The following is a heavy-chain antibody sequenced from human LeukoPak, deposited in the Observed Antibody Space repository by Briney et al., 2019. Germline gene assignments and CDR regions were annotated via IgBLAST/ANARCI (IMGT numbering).Heavy chain of an antibody. CDR2: ISDGST. CDR1: GFNFSDYA. D-gene: IGHD3-10*01. V-gene: IGHV3-23*01. Sequence: GGSLRLSCAASGFNFSDYAMSWVRQAPGKGLEWVSGISDGSTNYADSVKGRFTISRDKSKNTLYMQMNSLRAEDTAVYSCARSRGGPGSFYKQIFDYWGQGTQVTVSS. CDR3: ARSRGGPGSFYKQIFDY. J-gene: IGHJ4*02.